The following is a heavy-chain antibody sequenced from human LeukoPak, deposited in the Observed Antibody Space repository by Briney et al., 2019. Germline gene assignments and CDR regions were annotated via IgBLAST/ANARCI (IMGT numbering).Heavy chain of an antibody. CDR3: ARHSTVVGMGWFDP. J-gene: IGHJ5*02. D-gene: IGHD2-21*01. CDR2: IYYTGST. V-gene: IGHV4-39*01. Sequence: KPSETLSLTCTVSGGSIISNSYYWGWIRQPPGKGLEWIGSIYYTGSTYYNPSLKSRVTISVDTSKNQFSLKLSSVTAADTAVYYCARHSTVVGMGWFDPWGQGTLVTVSS. CDR1: GGSIISNSYY.